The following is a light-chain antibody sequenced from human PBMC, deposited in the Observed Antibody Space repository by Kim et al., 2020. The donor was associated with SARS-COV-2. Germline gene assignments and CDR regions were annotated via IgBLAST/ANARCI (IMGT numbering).Light chain of an antibody. CDR3: QKYNSAPRT. V-gene: IGKV1-27*01. CDR1: QGISNY. J-gene: IGKJ1*01. CDR2: AAS. Sequence: ASVRDSVTITARASQGISNYLSWYQQKPGKVPKLLIYAASTLQSGVPSRFSGSGSGTDFTLTISSLQPEDVATYYCQKYNSAPRTFGQGTKVDIK.